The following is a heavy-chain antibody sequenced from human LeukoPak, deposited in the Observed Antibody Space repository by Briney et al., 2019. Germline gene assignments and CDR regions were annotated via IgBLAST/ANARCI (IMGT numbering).Heavy chain of an antibody. Sequence: SETLSLTCAVSGYSISSDYYWGWIRQPPGKGLELIGNSYRSGSTDYNPSLKSRVTISVDTSKNQLSLKLSSLTAADTAVYYCARHEYSGSYYGLSWFDPWGQGTLVTVSS. V-gene: IGHV4-38-2*01. J-gene: IGHJ5*02. CDR3: ARHEYSGSYYGLSWFDP. CDR1: GYSISSDYY. D-gene: IGHD1-26*01. CDR2: SYRSGST.